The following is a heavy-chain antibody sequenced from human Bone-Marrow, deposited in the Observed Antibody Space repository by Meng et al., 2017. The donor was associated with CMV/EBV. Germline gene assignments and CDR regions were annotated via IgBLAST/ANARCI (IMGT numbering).Heavy chain of an antibody. J-gene: IGHJ4*02. V-gene: IGHV3-23*01. CDR3: AKAPILDRNFDY. CDR1: GFTFSSYA. CDR2: ISGSGGST. Sequence: GESLKISCAASGFTFSSYAMSWVRQAPGKGLEWVSAISGSGGSTYYADSVKGRFTISRDNSKNTLYLQMNSLRAEDTAVYYCAKAPILDRNFDYWGQGTVVTVSS. D-gene: IGHD3-22*01.